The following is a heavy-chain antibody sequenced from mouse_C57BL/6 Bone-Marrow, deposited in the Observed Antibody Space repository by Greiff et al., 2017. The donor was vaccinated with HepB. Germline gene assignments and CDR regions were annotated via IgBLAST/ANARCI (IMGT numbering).Heavy chain of an antibody. D-gene: IGHD1-1*01. CDR1: GYTFTSYW. CDR2: IDPSDSYT. V-gene: IGHV1-50*01. Sequence: QVQLKQPGAELVKPGASVKLSCKASGYTFTSYWMQWVNQRPGQGLEWIGEIDPSDSYTNYNQKFKGKATLTVDTSSSTAYMQLSSLTSEDSAVYYCARSGEFFSIYYYGSSYVDYWGQGTTLTVSS. J-gene: IGHJ2*01. CDR3: ARSGEFFSIYYYGSSYVDY.